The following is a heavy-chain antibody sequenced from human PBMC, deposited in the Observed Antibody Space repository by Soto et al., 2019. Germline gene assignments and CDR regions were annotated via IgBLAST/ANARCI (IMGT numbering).Heavy chain of an antibody. J-gene: IGHJ6*02. CDR3: ARGRNEFWRGYPPYGMGV. CDR2: ISYDGSKK. V-gene: IGHV3-30-3*01. CDR1: GFTFRSYA. Sequence: QVQLVESGGGVVQPGRSLRLSCAASGFTFRSYAMHWVRQAPRKGLEWVAVISYDGSKKYYADSVKGRFTISRDNSKNTLYLEINSMRADDTAGYDCARGRNEFWRGYPPYGMGVWGQGTTGTVSS. D-gene: IGHD3-3*01.